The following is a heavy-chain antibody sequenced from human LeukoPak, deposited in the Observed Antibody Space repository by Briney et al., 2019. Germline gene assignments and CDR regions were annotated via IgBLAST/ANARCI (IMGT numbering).Heavy chain of an antibody. D-gene: IGHD3-10*01. V-gene: IGHV3-74*01. CDR2: INGDESST. J-gene: IGHJ4*02. Sequence: GGSLRLSCAASGYTFSSYWMHWVRQVPGKGLVWVSRINGDESSTSYADSVKGRFTISRDTAKNTVYLQMNSLRAEDTAVYYCVREPYYCLDYWGQGTLVTVSS. CDR1: GYTFSSYW. CDR3: VREPYYCLDY.